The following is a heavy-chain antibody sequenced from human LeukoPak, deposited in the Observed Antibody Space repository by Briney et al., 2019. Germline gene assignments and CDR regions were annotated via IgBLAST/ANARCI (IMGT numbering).Heavy chain of an antibody. Sequence: SETLSLTCAVYGGSFSGYYWSWIRQPPGKGLEWIGYIYYSGSTNYNPSLKSRVTISVDTSKNQFSLKLSSVTAADTAVYYCARGSLWWLFDYWGQGTLVTVSS. CDR3: ARGSLWWLFDY. J-gene: IGHJ4*02. D-gene: IGHD4/OR15-4a*01. CDR2: IYYSGST. V-gene: IGHV4-59*01. CDR1: GGSFSGYY.